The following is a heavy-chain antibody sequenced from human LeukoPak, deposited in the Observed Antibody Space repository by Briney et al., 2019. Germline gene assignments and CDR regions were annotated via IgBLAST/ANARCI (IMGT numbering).Heavy chain of an antibody. CDR1: GYTFTGYY. V-gene: IGHV1-46*01. CDR3: AREIGPRQLHLWGSAFDY. J-gene: IGHJ4*02. D-gene: IGHD5-18*01. Sequence: ASVKVSCKASGYTFTGYYMHWVRQAPGQGLEWMGWINPSGGGTSYAQKFQGRLTMTRDTSTTTVYMELSSLRSEDTAMYYCAREIGPRQLHLWGSAFDYWGQGTLVTVSS. CDR2: INPSGGGT.